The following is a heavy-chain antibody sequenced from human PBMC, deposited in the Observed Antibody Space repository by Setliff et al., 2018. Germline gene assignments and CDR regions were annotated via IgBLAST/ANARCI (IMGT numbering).Heavy chain of an antibody. V-gene: IGHV3-30*04. Sequence: PGGSLRLSCSVSGLTFDRNNFHWVRQAPGKGLEWVAGILFDGRDKNYADSVKGRVTLTRDTSISTSYMQLNSLTSDDTAVYYCARLGAIPEPGTGVLGWGQGTLVTVSS. CDR2: ILFDGRDK. CDR1: GLTFDRNN. CDR3: ARLGAIPEPGTGVLG. D-gene: IGHD3-16*01. J-gene: IGHJ4*02.